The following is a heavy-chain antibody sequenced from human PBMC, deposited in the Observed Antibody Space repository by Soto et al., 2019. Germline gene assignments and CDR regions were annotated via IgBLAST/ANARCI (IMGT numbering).Heavy chain of an antibody. Sequence: SETLSLTCTVSGGSISSYYWSWIRQPPGKGLEWIGYIYYSGSTYYNPSLKSRVTISVDTSKNQFSLKLSSVTAADTAVYYCARCPENIAAAGLNWFDPWGQGTLVTVSS. J-gene: IGHJ5*02. CDR2: IYYSGST. D-gene: IGHD6-13*01. V-gene: IGHV4-59*06. CDR1: GGSISSYY. CDR3: ARCPENIAAAGLNWFDP.